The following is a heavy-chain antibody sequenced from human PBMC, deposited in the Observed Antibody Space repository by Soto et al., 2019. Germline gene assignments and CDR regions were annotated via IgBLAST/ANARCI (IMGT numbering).Heavy chain of an antibody. J-gene: IGHJ6*03. D-gene: IGHD3-3*01. V-gene: IGHV4-34*01. Sequence: PSETLSLTCAVYGGSFSGYYWSWIRQPPGKGLEWIGEINHSGSTNYNPSLKSRVTISVDTSKNQFSLKLSSVTAADTAVYYCARGVFGYDFWSGPTPPYYMAVWGKGTTVTVSS. CDR2: INHSGST. CDR3: ARGVFGYDFWSGPTPPYYMAV. CDR1: GGSFSGYY.